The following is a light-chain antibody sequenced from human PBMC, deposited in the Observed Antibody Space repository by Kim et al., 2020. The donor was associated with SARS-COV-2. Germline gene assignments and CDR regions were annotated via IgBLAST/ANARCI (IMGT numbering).Light chain of an antibody. CDR2: RNN. Sequence: QAGLTQPPSVSEGLRQTATLTCTGNRNNVGNQGVAWLQQHQGHPPKLLSYRNNNRPSGISERLSASRSGDTASLTITGLQPEDEADYYCSAWDHSLSAWVFGGGTKLTVL. CDR3: SAWDHSLSAWV. V-gene: IGLV10-54*01. CDR1: RNNVGNQG. J-gene: IGLJ3*02.